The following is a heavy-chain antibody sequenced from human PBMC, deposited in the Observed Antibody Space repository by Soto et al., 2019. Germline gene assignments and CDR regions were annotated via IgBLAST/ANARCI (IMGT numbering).Heavy chain of an antibody. CDR3: ARLIAVAGIVSDYGMDV. J-gene: IGHJ6*02. V-gene: IGHV5-51*01. CDR2: IYPGDSDT. Sequence: ESPKIFCKGSGYSFTSYWIGWVRQMPGKSLEWMGIIYPGDSDTRYSPSFQGQVTISADKSISTAYLQWSSLKASDTAMYYCARLIAVAGIVSDYGMDVWGQGTTVTVSS. CDR1: GYSFTSYW. D-gene: IGHD6-19*01.